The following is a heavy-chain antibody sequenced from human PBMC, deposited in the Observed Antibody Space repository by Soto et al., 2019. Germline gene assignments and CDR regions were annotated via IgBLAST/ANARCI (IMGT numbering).Heavy chain of an antibody. V-gene: IGHV3-74*01. CDR2: IKSDGTNT. J-gene: IGHJ4*02. CDR1: GFTFSGFW. Sequence: EVQLVESGGGPVQPGGSLRLSCASSGFTFSGFWMHWVRQGPGMGLVWVSGIKSDGTNTAYADSVRGRFTISRDNAKDTLYLQMNSLRAEDTAVYYCVRDGWAVAENWGQGTLVTVSS. CDR3: VRDGWAVAEN. D-gene: IGHD6-19*01.